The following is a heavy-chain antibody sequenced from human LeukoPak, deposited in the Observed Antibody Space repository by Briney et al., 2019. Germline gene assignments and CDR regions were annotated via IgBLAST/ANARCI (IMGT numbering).Heavy chain of an antibody. Sequence: SQTLSLTCTVSGGSISTSSYFWGWIRQPPGKGLQWIGTIYYRRSTYYNPSLKSRVTIFVDTSKNQFSLKLSSVTAADTAVYYCARQAYNDYWSGFDYWGQGTLVPVSS. CDR2: IYYRRST. V-gene: IGHV4-39*01. CDR1: GGSISTSSYF. CDR3: ARQAYNDYWSGFDY. D-gene: IGHD3-3*01. J-gene: IGHJ4*02.